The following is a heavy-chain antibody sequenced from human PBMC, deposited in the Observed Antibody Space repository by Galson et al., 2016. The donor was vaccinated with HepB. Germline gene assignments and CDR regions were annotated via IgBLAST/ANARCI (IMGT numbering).Heavy chain of an antibody. J-gene: IGHJ5*02. CDR2: IFDDGRPN. D-gene: IGHD1-14*01. V-gene: IGHV1-46*01. Sequence: SVKVSCKASGYTFPHNNMHWVRQAPGQGLQWMGIIFDDGRPNRYAQNYQGRVTVTRDTSTCSVYMELSSLRSEDTATYYCASEHDHPYWFDPWGQGTLVTVSS. CDR3: ASEHDHPYWFDP. CDR1: GYTFPHNN.